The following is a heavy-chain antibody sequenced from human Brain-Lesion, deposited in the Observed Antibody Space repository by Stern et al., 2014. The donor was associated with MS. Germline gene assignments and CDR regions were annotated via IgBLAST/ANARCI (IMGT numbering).Heavy chain of an antibody. CDR2: IYHSGST. CDR3: ARGSREVLLPRFYFDY. D-gene: IGHD3-3*01. J-gene: IGHJ4*02. Sequence: MQLVESGPGLVKPSQTLSLTCTVSGGSISSGTYYWSWLRQHPGMGLEWIVSIYHSGSTYYNPPLKSRVTTSIDTSKNQFSLKLSSVTAADTAVYYCARGSREVLLPRFYFDYWGQGTLVTVSS. V-gene: IGHV4-31*03. CDR1: GGSISSGTYY.